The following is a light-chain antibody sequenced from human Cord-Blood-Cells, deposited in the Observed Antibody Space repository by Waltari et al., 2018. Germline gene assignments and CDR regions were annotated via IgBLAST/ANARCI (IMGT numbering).Light chain of an antibody. Sequence: DIVMTQSPLSLPVTTGEPALSSCRSSQSLLHSNGYNYLDWYLHKPRQSPQLLIYLGSTRASGCPDRFSGSGSGTESTLTISRVEAQDVGVYYCIQALQTPRYTFGQGTKLEIK. V-gene: IGKV2-28*01. CDR2: LGS. CDR1: QSLLHSNGYNY. CDR3: IQALQTPRYT. J-gene: IGKJ2*01.